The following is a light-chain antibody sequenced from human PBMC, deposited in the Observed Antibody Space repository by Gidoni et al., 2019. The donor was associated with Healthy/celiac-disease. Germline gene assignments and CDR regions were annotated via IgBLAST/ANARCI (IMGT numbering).Light chain of an antibody. Sequence: DIEMTQSPLSMPVTPGEPDSIYCRSSQSLLHSNGYHYFDWYMQKPGHYPQLLIYLGSNRDSGVPDMFSGSGSGTDFTLKIIRVEAEDVGVYYCMQALQTPITFGQGTRLDIK. V-gene: IGKV2-28*01. CDR3: MQALQTPIT. CDR2: LGS. J-gene: IGKJ5*01. CDR1: QSLLHSNGYHY.